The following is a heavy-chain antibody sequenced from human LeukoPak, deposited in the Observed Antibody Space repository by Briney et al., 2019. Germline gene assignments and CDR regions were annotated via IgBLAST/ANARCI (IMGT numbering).Heavy chain of an antibody. V-gene: IGHV3-74*01. D-gene: IGHD1-26*01. J-gene: IGHJ5*02. CDR3: ARDNGSYVRTIAPWFDP. Sequence: GGSLRLSCAASGFTFSSYWMHWVRQAPGKGLVWVSRINSDGSSTSYADSVKGRFTISRDNAKNSLYLQMNSLRAEDTAVYYCARDNGSYVRTIAPWFDPWGQGTLVTVSS. CDR2: INSDGSST. CDR1: GFTFSSYW.